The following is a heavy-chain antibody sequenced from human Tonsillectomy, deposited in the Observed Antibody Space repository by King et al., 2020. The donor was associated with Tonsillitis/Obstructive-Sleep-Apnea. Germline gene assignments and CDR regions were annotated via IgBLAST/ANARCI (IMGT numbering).Heavy chain of an antibody. CDR3: ARGDRAFEI. Sequence: LQLQESGPGLVKPSETLSLTCTVSGGSISSFYWSWIRQPPGKGLEWIGYIYSSGSTKYNPSLRSRLTISVDTSKNQFSLKLSSVTAADTAVYYCARGDRAFEIWGQGRMVIVSS. J-gene: IGHJ3*02. V-gene: IGHV4-59*01. CDR2: IYSSGST. CDR1: GGSISSFY.